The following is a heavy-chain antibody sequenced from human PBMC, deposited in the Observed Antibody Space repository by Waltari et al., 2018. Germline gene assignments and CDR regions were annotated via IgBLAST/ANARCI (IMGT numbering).Heavy chain of an antibody. D-gene: IGHD5-18*01. Sequence: EVQLVESGGGLVKPGGSLRLSCAASGFTFSSYSMNWVRQAPGKGLEWVSSISSSSSYIYYADSGKGRFTISRDNAKNSLYLQMNSLRAEDTAVYYCAREGTAMVPFDYWGQGTLVTVSS. CDR3: AREGTAMVPFDY. V-gene: IGHV3-21*01. CDR2: ISSSSSYI. J-gene: IGHJ4*02. CDR1: GFTFSSYS.